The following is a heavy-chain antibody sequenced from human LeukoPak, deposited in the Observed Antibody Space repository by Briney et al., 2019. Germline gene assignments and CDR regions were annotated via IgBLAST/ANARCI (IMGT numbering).Heavy chain of an antibody. J-gene: IGHJ3*02. V-gene: IGHV1-18*01. CDR2: ISAYNGNT. CDR3: ASLEGYYYDSSGTDAFDI. CDR1: GYTFTSYG. Sequence: VASVKVSCKASGYTFTSYGISWVRQAPGQGLEWMGWISAYNGNTNYAQKLQGRVTMTTDTSTSTAYMELRSLRSDDTAVYYCASLEGYYYDSSGTDAFDIWGQGTIVTVSS. D-gene: IGHD3-22*01.